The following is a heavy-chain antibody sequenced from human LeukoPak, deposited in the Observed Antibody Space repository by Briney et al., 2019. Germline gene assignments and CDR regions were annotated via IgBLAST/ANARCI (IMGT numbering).Heavy chain of an antibody. CDR1: GYTFTDYE. CDR2: MNPNSGNT. D-gene: IGHD3-3*01. J-gene: IGHJ6*03. CDR3: ARLFIHDYWSNSRYYYYMDV. V-gene: IGHV1-8*01. Sequence: GASVKVSCKASGYTFTDYEISWVRQATGQGLEWMGWMNPNSGNTDYAQKFQGRLTMTRDSSIGTAYMELSSLRSEDTAVYYCARLFIHDYWSNSRYYYYMDVWGKGTTVTVSS.